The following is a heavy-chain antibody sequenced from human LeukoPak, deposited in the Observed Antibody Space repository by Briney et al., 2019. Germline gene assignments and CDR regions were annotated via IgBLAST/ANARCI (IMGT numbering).Heavy chain of an antibody. V-gene: IGHV4-39*01. D-gene: IGHD2-2*01. Sequence: PSETLSLTCTVSGGSISSSSYYWGWIRQPPGKGLEWIGSIYYSGSTYYNPSLKSRVTISVDTSKNQFSLRLSSVTAADTAVYYCARNDIVVVPAASISWYFDLWGRGTLVTVSS. J-gene: IGHJ2*01. CDR1: GGSISSSSYY. CDR3: ARNDIVVVPAASISWYFDL. CDR2: IYYSGST.